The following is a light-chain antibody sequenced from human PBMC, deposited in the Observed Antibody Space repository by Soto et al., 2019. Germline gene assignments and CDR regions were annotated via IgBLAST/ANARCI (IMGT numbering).Light chain of an antibody. CDR3: QQYGMSLTT. Sequence: EIVLTQSPGTLALSPGERGTLSCRASQSVASNSLAWYQQKPGQAPRLLIYGASSRAKGIPDRFSSRGSWTNFTLTISGLEPEDFAMYYCQQYGMSLTTFGQRTKVEIK. V-gene: IGKV3-20*01. CDR2: GAS. CDR1: QSVASNS. J-gene: IGKJ1*01.